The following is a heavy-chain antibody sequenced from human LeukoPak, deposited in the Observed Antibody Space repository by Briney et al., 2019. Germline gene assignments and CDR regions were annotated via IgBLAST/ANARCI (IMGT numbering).Heavy chain of an antibody. J-gene: IGHJ4*02. V-gene: IGHV3-48*01. Sequence: PGGSLRLSCAASGFTFSSYSMNWVRQAPGKGLECVSYISSSSSTIYYADSVKGRFTISRDNSKNTLYLQMNSLRAEDTAVYYCAKVPVGAMDPPGIDYWGQGTLVTVSS. CDR3: AKVPVGAMDPPGIDY. CDR1: GFTFSSYS. CDR2: ISSSSSTI. D-gene: IGHD5-18*01.